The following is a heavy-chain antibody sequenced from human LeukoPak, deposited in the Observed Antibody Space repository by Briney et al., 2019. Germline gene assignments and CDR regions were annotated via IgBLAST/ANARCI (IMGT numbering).Heavy chain of an antibody. Sequence: GASVKVSCKASGYTFTSYDINWVRQATGQGLEWMGWMNPNSGNTGYAQKFQGRVTMTRNTSISTAYMELSSLRSEDTAVYCCARVLNPLDSDAFDIWGQGTMVTVSS. CDR1: GYTFTSYD. CDR3: ARVLNPLDSDAFDI. CDR2: MNPNSGNT. J-gene: IGHJ3*02. D-gene: IGHD2-2*03. V-gene: IGHV1-8*01.